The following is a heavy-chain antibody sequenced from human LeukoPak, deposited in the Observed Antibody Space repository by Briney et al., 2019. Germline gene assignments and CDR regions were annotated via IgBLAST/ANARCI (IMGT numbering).Heavy chain of an antibody. V-gene: IGHV4-34*01. Sequence: PSETLSLTCAVYGGSFSGYYWSWIRQPPGKGLEWIGEINHSGSTNYNPSLKSRVTISVDTSKNQFSLKLSSVAAADTAVYYCARYYEAYFDYWGQGTLVTVSS. CDR1: GGSFSGYY. CDR3: ARYYEAYFDY. J-gene: IGHJ4*02. D-gene: IGHD3-22*01. CDR2: INHSGST.